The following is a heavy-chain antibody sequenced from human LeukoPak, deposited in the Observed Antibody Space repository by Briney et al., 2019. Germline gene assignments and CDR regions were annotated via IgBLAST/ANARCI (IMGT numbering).Heavy chain of an antibody. Sequence: SETLSLTCTVSGGSISSSGHYWGWIRQPPGEGLEWVGSIYHSGSTYYNPSLKSRVTISVDTSKNQFSLKLSSVTAADTAVYYCARRRQLAIDYWGQETLVTVAS. CDR1: GGSISSSGHY. J-gene: IGHJ4*02. D-gene: IGHD6-6*01. CDR3: ARRRQLAIDY. V-gene: IGHV4-39*01. CDR2: IYHSGST.